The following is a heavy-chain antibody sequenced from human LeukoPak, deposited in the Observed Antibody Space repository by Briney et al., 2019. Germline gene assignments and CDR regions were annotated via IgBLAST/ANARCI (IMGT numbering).Heavy chain of an antibody. J-gene: IGHJ4*02. CDR2: IIPIFGTA. V-gene: IGHV1-69*05. D-gene: IGHD3-22*01. CDR1: GGTFSSYA. CDR3: ASPTGIVYDSSGYYYGAFDY. Sequence: GASVKVSCKASGGTFSSYAISWVRQAPGQGLEWMGGIIPIFGTANYAQKFQGRVTITTDESTSTAYMELSSLRSEDTAVYYCASPTGIVYDSSGYYYGAFDYWGQGTLVTVSS.